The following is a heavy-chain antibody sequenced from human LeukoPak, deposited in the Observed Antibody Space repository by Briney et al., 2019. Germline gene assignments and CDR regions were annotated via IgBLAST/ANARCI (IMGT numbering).Heavy chain of an antibody. V-gene: IGHV4-34*01. CDR2: ICYSGST. Sequence: NPSETLSLTCAVYGGSFSGYYWSWIRQPPGKGLEWIGSICYSGSTYYNPSLKSRVTISVDTSKNQFSLKLTSVTAADTAVYYCARPYYYFIDVWGRGTTVTVSS. CDR1: GGSFSGYY. CDR3: ARPYYYFIDV. J-gene: IGHJ6*03.